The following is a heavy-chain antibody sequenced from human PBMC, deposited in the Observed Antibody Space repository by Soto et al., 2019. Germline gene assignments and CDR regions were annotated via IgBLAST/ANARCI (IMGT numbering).Heavy chain of an antibody. V-gene: IGHV3-23*01. CDR2: ISGSGGST. D-gene: IGHD3-22*01. CDR1: GFTFSSYA. CDR3: AKAGDSSGYYRRAFDI. Sequence: GGSLRLSCAASGFTFSSYAMSWVRQAPGKGLEWVSAISGSGGSTYYADSVMARFTISRDNSKNTLSLQMNSLRAEDTGIYYCAKAGDSSGYYRRAFDIWGQGTMVTVSS. J-gene: IGHJ3*02.